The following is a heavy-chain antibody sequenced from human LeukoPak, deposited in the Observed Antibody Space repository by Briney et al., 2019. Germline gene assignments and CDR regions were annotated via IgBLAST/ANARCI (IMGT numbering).Heavy chain of an antibody. CDR3: ARVGYYDFWSGYYPYYYYGMDV. D-gene: IGHD3-3*01. Sequence: HGASVKVSCKASGYTFTSYGISWVRQAPGQGLEWMGWISAYNGSTNYAQKLQGRVTMTTDTSTSTAYMELRSLRSDDTAVYYCARVGYYDFWSGYYPYYYYGMDVWGQGTTVTVSS. CDR2: ISAYNGST. V-gene: IGHV1-18*01. CDR1: GYTFTSYG. J-gene: IGHJ6*02.